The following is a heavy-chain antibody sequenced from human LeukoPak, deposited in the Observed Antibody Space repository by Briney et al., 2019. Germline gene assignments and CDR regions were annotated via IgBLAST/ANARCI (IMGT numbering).Heavy chain of an antibody. D-gene: IGHD2-2*01. CDR2: ISSSSSYI. V-gene: IGHV3-21*01. CDR3: ARDKVAAAPGDY. Sequence: GGSLRLSCAASGFTFSSYSMNWVRQAPGKGLEWVSSISSSSSYISYADSMRGRFTISRDNAKNSLYLQMNSLRAEDTAVYYCARDKVAAAPGDYWGQGTLVTVSS. J-gene: IGHJ4*02. CDR1: GFTFSSYS.